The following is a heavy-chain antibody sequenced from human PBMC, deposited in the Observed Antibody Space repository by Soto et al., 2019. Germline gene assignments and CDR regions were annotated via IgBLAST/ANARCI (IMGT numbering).Heavy chain of an antibody. J-gene: IGHJ4*02. D-gene: IGHD2-15*01. CDR1: GFTFDDYA. CDR3: AKDMRSVAATSEGYFDY. Sequence: ESGGGLVQPGRSLRLSCAASGFTFDDYAMHWVRQAPGKGLEWVSGISWNSGSIGYADSVKGRFTISRDNAKNSLYLQMNSLRAEDTALYYCAKDMRSVAATSEGYFDYWGQGTLVTVSS. CDR2: ISWNSGSI. V-gene: IGHV3-9*01.